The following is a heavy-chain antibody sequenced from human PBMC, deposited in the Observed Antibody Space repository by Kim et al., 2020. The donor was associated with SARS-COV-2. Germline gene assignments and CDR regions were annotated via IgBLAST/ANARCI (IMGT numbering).Heavy chain of an antibody. CDR3: ARAQITIFGVVIGWFDP. D-gene: IGHD3-3*01. V-gene: IGHV4-31*03. J-gene: IGHJ5*02. CDR2: IYYSGST. CDR1: GGYISSGGYY. Sequence: SETLSLTCTVSGGYISSGGYYWSWIRQHPGKGLEWIGYIYYSGSTYYNPSLKSRVTISVDTSKNQFSLKLSSVTAADTAVYYCARAQITIFGVVIGWFDPWGQGTLVTVSS.